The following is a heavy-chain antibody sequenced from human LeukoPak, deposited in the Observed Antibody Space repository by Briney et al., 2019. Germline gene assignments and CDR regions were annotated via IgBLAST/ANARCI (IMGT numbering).Heavy chain of an antibody. D-gene: IGHD3-22*01. CDR3: AKGDSSAFTYYFDY. Sequence: GGSLRLSCAASGFTFSSYAMSWVRQAPGKGLEWVSAISGSGGSTYYADSVKGRFTIPRDNSKNTLYLHMNSLRAGDTAVYYCAKGDSSAFTYYFDYWGQGSLVTVSS. J-gene: IGHJ4*02. CDR2: ISGSGGST. V-gene: IGHV3-23*01. CDR1: GFTFSSYA.